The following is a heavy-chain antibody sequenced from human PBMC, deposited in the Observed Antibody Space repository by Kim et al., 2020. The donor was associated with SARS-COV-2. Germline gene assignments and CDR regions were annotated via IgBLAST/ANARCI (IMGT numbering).Heavy chain of an antibody. Sequence: GGSLRLSCAASGFTFSSYSMNWVRQAPGKGLEWVSSISSSSSYIYYADSVKGRFTISRDNAKNSLYLQMNSLRAEDTAVYYCARDFGIQLWSPEHYYYYGMDVWGQGTTVTVSS. CDR2: ISSSSSYI. V-gene: IGHV3-21*01. J-gene: IGHJ6*02. D-gene: IGHD5-18*01. CDR1: GFTFSSYS. CDR3: ARDFGIQLWSPEHYYYYGMDV.